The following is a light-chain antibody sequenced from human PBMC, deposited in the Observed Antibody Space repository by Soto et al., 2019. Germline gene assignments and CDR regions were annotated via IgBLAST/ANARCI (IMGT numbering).Light chain of an antibody. CDR3: QSYDSSLSGWV. CDR1: SSNIGAGYN. CDR2: GNS. V-gene: IGLV1-40*01. Sequence: QSVLTQPPSVSGAPGQRVTISCTGSSSNIGAGYNVHWYQQHPGTAPKLLIYGNSNRPSGVPDRFSGSKSGTSASLAITGLLDEDEADYYCQSYDSSLSGWVFGGGTKLTVL. J-gene: IGLJ3*02.